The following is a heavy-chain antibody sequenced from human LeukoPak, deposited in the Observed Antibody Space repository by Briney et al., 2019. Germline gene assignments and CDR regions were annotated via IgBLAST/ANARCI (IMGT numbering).Heavy chain of an antibody. CDR3: ARDTCGCGSGWHLYWYFDL. CDR2: ISSNGGSI. V-gene: IGHV3-64*01. Sequence: GGSLRLSCAASGFTFRSYAMHWVRQAPGKELEYVSAISSNGGSIHYANSVKGRFTISRDNSKNTLYLQMDSLRAEDMAAYYCARDTCGCGSGWHLYWYFDLWGRGTLVTVSS. J-gene: IGHJ2*01. CDR1: GFTFRSYA. D-gene: IGHD6-19*01.